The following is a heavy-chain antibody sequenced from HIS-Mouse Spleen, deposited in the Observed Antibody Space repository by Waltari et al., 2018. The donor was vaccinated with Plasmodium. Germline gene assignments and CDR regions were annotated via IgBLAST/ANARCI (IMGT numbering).Heavy chain of an antibody. CDR3: AKDRRSSSWYVDY. J-gene: IGHJ4*02. CDR1: GFTFSSYG. V-gene: IGHV3-30*18. D-gene: IGHD6-13*01. Sequence: QVQLVESGGGVVQPGRSLRLSCAASGFTFSSYGMHWVRQAPGKGLEGVAVISYDGSNKYYADSVKGRLTISRDNSKNTLYLQMNSRRAEDTAVYYCAKDRRSSSWYVDYWGQGTLVTVSS. CDR2: ISYDGSNK.